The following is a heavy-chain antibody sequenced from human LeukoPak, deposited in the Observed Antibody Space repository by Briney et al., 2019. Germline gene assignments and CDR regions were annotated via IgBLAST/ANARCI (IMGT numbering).Heavy chain of an antibody. CDR1: GGSISSYY. J-gene: IGHJ4*02. D-gene: IGHD2-15*01. CDR3: AREVQVGNFDY. CDR2: IYYSGST. Sequence: PSETLSLTCTVSGGSISSYYWSWVRQPPGKGLEWIGYIYYSGSTNYNPSLKSRVTISVDTSKNQFSLKLSSVTAADTAVYYCAREVQVGNFDYWVQGTMVTVSS. V-gene: IGHV4-59*01.